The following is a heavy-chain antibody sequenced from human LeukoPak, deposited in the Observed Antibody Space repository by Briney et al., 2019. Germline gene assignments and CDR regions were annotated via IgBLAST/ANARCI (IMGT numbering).Heavy chain of an antibody. V-gene: IGHV4-31*03. CDR3: ARRGHDILTGYYTYFDY. J-gene: IGHJ4*02. CDR2: IYYSGST. CDR1: GGSISSGGYY. D-gene: IGHD3-9*01. Sequence: SETLSLTCTVSGGSISSGGYYWSWIRQYPGKGLEWIGYIYYSGSTYYNPSLKSRVTISVDTSKNQFSLRLSSVTAADTAVYYCARRGHDILTGYYTYFDYWGQGTLVTVSS.